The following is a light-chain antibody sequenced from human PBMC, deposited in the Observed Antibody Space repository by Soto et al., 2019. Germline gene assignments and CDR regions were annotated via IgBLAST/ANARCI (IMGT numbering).Light chain of an antibody. CDR2: EDS. V-gene: IGLV2-8*01. J-gene: IGLJ1*01. Sequence: QSALTQPPSASGSPGQSVTISCSGTSSDVGGYNYVSWHQQHPGKAPKLMIYEDSKRPSGVPDRFSGSKSGNTASLIVSGLQAEDEADYYCSSYAGSNNFVFGTGTKVTVL. CDR1: SSDVGGYNY. CDR3: SSYAGSNNFV.